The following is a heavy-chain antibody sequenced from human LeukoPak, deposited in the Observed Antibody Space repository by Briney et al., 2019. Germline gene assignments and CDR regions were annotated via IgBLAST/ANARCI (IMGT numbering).Heavy chain of an antibody. CDR3: ASAVSYCSGGSCFHFDS. Sequence: GESLKISCKGSGYSFTSYWIGWVRQMPGKGLEWMGIIYPGDSDTRYSPSFQGQVSISADTSTSTAYLQWSRLKPSDTAMYYCASAVSYCSGGSCFHFDSWGKGTLVIVSS. CDR2: IYPGDSDT. D-gene: IGHD2-15*01. CDR1: GYSFTSYW. J-gene: IGHJ4*02. V-gene: IGHV5-51*01.